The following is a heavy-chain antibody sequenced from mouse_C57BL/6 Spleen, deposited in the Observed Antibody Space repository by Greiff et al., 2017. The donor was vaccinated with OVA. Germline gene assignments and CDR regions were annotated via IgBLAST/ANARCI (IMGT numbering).Heavy chain of an antibody. V-gene: IGHV1-63*01. CDR3: ARGANDYDGYYFDY. CDR1: GYTFTNYW. Sequence: QVQLQQSGAELVRPGTSVKMSCKASGYTFTNYWIGWAKQRPGNGLEWIGDIYPGGGYTNYTEKFKGKATMTADKSSSTAYMQFSSLTSEDSAIYYCARGANDYDGYYFDYWGQGTTLTVSS. J-gene: IGHJ2*01. D-gene: IGHD2-4*01. CDR2: IYPGGGYT.